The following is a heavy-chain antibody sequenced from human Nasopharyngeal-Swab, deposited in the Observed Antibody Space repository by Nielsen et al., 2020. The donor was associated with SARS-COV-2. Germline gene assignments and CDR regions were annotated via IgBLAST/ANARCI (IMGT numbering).Heavy chain of an antibody. CDR1: GGSISSYY. D-gene: IGHD2-21*01. CDR3: ARVVVGTGGYYYYMDV. CDR2: IYYSGST. Sequence: SETLSLTCTVSGGSISSYYWSWIRRPPGKGLEWIGYIYYSGSTNYNPSLKSRVTISVDTSKNQFSLKLSSVTAADTAVYYCARVVVGTGGYYYYMDVWGKGTTVTVSS. J-gene: IGHJ6*03. V-gene: IGHV4-59*01.